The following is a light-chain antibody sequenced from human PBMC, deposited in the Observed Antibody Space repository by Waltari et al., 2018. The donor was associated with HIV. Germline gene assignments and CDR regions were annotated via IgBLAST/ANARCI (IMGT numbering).Light chain of an antibody. CDR1: NTGDNS. CDR3: QVWDTTTDQYV. J-gene: IGLJ1*01. CDR2: YDT. V-gene: IGLV3-21*04. Sequence: YPLTQPPSASVAPGRTARLPCAGTNTGDNSVHWYQQKPGQAPILVIYYDTDRPSGIPERFSGSNSGNTASLIISRVEAGDEADYYCQVWDTTTDQYVFGTGTKVTV.